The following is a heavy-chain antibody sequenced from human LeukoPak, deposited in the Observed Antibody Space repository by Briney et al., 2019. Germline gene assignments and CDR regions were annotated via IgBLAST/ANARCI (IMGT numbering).Heavy chain of an antibody. CDR1: GGSISSYY. CDR2: IYYSGST. D-gene: IGHD1-20*01. CDR3: ARVGDYNWNYFDY. J-gene: IGHJ4*02. V-gene: IGHV4-59*01. Sequence: PSETLSLTCTVSGGSISSYYWSWIRRPPGKGLEWIGYIYYSGSTNYNPSLKSRVTISVDTSKNQFSLKLSSMTAADTAVYYCARVGDYNWNYFDYWGQGTLVTVSS.